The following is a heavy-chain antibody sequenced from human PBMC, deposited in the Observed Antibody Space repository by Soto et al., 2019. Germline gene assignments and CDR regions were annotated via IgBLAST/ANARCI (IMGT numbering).Heavy chain of an antibody. CDR3: AKGSASGRPYYFDY. CDR2: INSNGGNT. J-gene: IGHJ4*02. V-gene: IGHV3-74*01. Sequence: GGSLRLSCAASGFTFSSYWMHWVRQAPGKGLVWVSRINSNGGNTYHADSVKGRFTISRDNSKNTLYLQMNSLRAEDTAVYYCAKGSASGRPYYFDYWGQGTLVTVSS. CDR1: GFTFSSYW. D-gene: IGHD6-6*01.